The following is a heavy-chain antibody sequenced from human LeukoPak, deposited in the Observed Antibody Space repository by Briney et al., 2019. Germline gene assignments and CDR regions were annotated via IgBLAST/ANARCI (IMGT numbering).Heavy chain of an antibody. CDR3: ARVGWWDGMDV. V-gene: IGHV3-21*01. D-gene: IGHD2-15*01. CDR2: ISSSSSYI. CDR1: GFTFSSYG. J-gene: IGHJ6*02. Sequence: KPGGSLRLSCAASGFTFSSYGINWVRQAPGKGLEWVSSISSSSSYIYYADSVKGRFTISRDNAKNSLYLQMNSLRAEDTAVYYCARVGWWDGMDVWGQGTTVTVPS.